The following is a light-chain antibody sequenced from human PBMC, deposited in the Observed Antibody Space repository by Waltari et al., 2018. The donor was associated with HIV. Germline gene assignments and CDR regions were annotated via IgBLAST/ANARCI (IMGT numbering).Light chain of an antibody. Sequence: QSALTQPPPASRSPGQSVTIPCNRTNRYVGSVKYFPWYQQHPGKAPKLMIYDVTKWPSGVPDRFSGSKSGNTASLTVSGLQAEDEADYYCSSYGGGNTVLFGGGTRLTVL. V-gene: IGLV2-8*01. CDR2: DVT. CDR3: SSYGGGNTVL. CDR1: NRYVGSVKY. J-gene: IGLJ3*02.